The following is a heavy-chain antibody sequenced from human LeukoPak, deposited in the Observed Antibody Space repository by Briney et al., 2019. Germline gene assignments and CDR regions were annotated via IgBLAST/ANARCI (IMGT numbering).Heavy chain of an antibody. J-gene: IGHJ4*02. CDR2: IYHSGST. D-gene: IGHD3-22*01. CDR3: ASRDYYDSSGYNY. Sequence: SETLSLTCAVSGGSISSGGYSWSWIRQPPGKGLAWIGYIYHSGSTYYNPSLKSRVTISVDRSKNQFSLKLSSVTAADTAVYYCASRDYYDSSGYNYWGQGTLVTVSS. CDR1: GGSISSGGYS. V-gene: IGHV4-30-2*01.